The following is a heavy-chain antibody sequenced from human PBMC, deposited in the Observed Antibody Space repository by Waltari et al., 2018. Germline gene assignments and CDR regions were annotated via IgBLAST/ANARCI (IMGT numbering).Heavy chain of an antibody. J-gene: IGHJ2*01. D-gene: IGHD3-3*01. CDR2: FYNSGPT. CDR1: GDSLSTSY. Sequence: QVQLQESGPGLVKPSETLSLTCTVAGDSLSTSYCSWIRQPAGTGLEWIGRFYNSGPTYYNPSLKSLVTMSVDTSNNQFSLKLSSVTAADTAVYYCAGRGGRITIFGWCFDLWGRGTPVTVSS. V-gene: IGHV4-4*07. CDR3: AGRGGRITIFGWCFDL.